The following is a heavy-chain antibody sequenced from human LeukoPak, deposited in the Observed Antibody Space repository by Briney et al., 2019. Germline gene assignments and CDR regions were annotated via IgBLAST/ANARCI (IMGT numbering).Heavy chain of an antibody. CDR2: INPNSGGT. D-gene: IGHD2-21*01. CDR3: ARADRLDGGPYLIGP. CDR1: GYSFTDYY. Sequence: ASVKVSCKTSGYSFTDYYMHWVRQAPGQGLEWMGWINPNSGGTSSARKFQGRVTMTRDTSITTVYMEVSWLTSDDTAIYYCARADRLDGGPYLIGPWGQGTLATVSS. V-gene: IGHV1-2*02. J-gene: IGHJ5*02.